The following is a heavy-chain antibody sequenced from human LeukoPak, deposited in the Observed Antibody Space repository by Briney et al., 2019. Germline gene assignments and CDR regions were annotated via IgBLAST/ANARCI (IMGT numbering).Heavy chain of an antibody. V-gene: IGHV3-20*04. J-gene: IGHJ1*01. D-gene: IGHD2-8*02. CDR3: ARDHTGVQH. Sequence: GGSLRLSCAASGFTFDDYGMSWVRQAPGKGLEWVSGINWNDDAAYADSVKGRFTISRDNAKNSLYLQMNSLKVEDTAVYYCARDHTGVQHWGQGTLVTVSS. CDR1: GFTFDDYG. CDR2: INWNDDA.